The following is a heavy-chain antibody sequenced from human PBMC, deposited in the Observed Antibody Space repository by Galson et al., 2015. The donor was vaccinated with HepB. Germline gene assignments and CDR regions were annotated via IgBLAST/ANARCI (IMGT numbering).Heavy chain of an antibody. D-gene: IGHD5-18*01. CDR1: GYTFTSYA. CDR3: ARDGIQLWLLGYYFDY. J-gene: IGHJ4*02. Sequence: SVKVSCKASGYTFTSYAMHWVRQAPGQRLEWMGWINAGNGNTKYSQKFQGRVTITRDTSASTAYMELSSLRSEDTAVYYCARDGIQLWLLGYYFDYWGQGTLVTVSS. V-gene: IGHV1-3*01. CDR2: INAGNGNT.